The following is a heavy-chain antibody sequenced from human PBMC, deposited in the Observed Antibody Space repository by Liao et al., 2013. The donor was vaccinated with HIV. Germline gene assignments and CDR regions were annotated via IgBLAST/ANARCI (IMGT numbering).Heavy chain of an antibody. Sequence: QVQLQQWGAGLLKPSETLSLTCAVYGGSFSGYYWSWIRQPPGKGLEWIGEINHSGSTNYNPSLKSRVTISVDTSKNQFSLKLSSVTAADTAVYYCARGLLEMATRTHFDYWGQGTLVTVSS. CDR3: ARGLLEMATRTHFDY. CDR1: GGSFSGYY. D-gene: IGHD5-24*01. CDR2: INHSGST. V-gene: IGHV4-34*01. J-gene: IGHJ4*02.